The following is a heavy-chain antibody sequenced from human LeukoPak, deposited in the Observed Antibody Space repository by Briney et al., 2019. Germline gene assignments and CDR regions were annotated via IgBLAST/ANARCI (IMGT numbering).Heavy chain of an antibody. D-gene: IGHD5-12*01. Sequence: GASVKVSCKASGYTFTGYYMHWVRQAPGQGLEWMGWINPNSGGTHYAQKFRGRVTMTRDTSISTAYMELSRLRSDDTAVYYCARDYSGYPELWGFDYWGQGTLVTVSS. V-gene: IGHV1-2*02. CDR2: INPNSGGT. CDR3: ARDYSGYPELWGFDY. CDR1: GYTFTGYY. J-gene: IGHJ4*02.